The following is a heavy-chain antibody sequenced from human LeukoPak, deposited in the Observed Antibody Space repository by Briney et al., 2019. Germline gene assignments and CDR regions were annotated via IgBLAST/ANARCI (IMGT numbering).Heavy chain of an antibody. CDR3: ARDAPGLGIDY. D-gene: IGHD7-27*01. Sequence: GESLRLSCAASGFTFSDYWMSWVRQAPGKGLEWVANIGQDGILKFFLDSVEGRFTISRDNAKNSLYLQMDSLRAEDTAVYYCARDAPGLGIDYWGQGTLVTVSS. CDR2: IGQDGILK. V-gene: IGHV3-7*01. J-gene: IGHJ4*02. CDR1: GFTFSDYW.